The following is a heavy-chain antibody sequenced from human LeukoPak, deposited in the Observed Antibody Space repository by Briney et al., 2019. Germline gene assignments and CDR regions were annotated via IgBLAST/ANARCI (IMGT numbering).Heavy chain of an antibody. J-gene: IGHJ3*01. V-gene: IGHV3-7*03. Sequence: GGSLRLSCAPSGFTLRTFWMNWVRLAPGKGLEFAASIKTDGTETYYLDSVKGRFTISRDNTKNSLYLQMNSLRAEDTALYYCARSGPPYGFGVWGQGTLVTVSS. CDR2: IKTDGTET. CDR3: ARSGPPYGFGV. D-gene: IGHD1-1*01. CDR1: GFTLRTFW.